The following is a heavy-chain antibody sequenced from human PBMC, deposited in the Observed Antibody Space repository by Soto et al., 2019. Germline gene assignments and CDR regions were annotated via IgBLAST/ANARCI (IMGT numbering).Heavy chain of an antibody. CDR2: ISYDGSNK. CDR3: ARRYKDGRRDCISTSCLFDP. J-gene: IGHJ5*02. V-gene: IGHV3-30-3*01. Sequence: QVQLVESGGGVVQPGRSLRLSCAAPGFTFSTYAMHWVRQAPGKGLEWVAVISYDGSNKYYADSVKGRFTISRDNSKNTLYLQMNSLRPDDTAVYYCARRYKDGRRDCISTSCLFDPWGQGTLVTVSS. CDR1: GFTFSTYA. D-gene: IGHD2-2*01.